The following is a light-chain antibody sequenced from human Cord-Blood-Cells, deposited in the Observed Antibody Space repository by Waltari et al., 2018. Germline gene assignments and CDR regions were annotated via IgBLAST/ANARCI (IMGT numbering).Light chain of an antibody. J-gene: IGKJ4*01. CDR2: DAY. CDR3: QQYDNLPPSLT. Sequence: DIQMTQSPSSLSASVGDRVTITCQASQDISNYLNWYQQKPGKAPKLLNYDAYNLETGVPSSFSGSGSGTDFTFTISSLQPEDIATYYCQQYDNLPPSLTFGGGTKVEIK. V-gene: IGKV1-33*01. CDR1: QDISNY.